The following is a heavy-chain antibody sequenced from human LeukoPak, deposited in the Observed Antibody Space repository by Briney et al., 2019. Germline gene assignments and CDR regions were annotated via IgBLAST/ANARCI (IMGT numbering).Heavy chain of an antibody. CDR3: TRSSSYIDY. V-gene: IGHV3-23*01. Sequence: GGSLRLSCAASGFTFNNYAMVWVRQVPGKGLEWVSAITDSGGNTYYTDSVKGRFTISRDNSKSTLYLQMESLRAEDTAVYYCTRSSSYIDYWGQGTLVTVSS. CDR1: GFTFNNYA. J-gene: IGHJ4*02. CDR2: ITDSGGNT. D-gene: IGHD6-6*01.